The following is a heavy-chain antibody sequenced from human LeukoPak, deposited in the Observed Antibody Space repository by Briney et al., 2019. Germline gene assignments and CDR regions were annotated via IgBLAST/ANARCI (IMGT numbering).Heavy chain of an antibody. CDR1: GYTFTTYD. J-gene: IGHJ4*02. CDR3: ARIAVTGGGYFDY. CDR2: MNPNSGNT. V-gene: IGHV1-8*01. D-gene: IGHD6-19*01. Sequence: ASVKVSCKASGYTFTTYDINWVRQATGQGLEWLGWMNPNSGNTGYAQKFQGRVTVTRNISITTAYMELTNLRSEDTAVYYCARIAVTGGGYFDYWGQGTLVTVSS.